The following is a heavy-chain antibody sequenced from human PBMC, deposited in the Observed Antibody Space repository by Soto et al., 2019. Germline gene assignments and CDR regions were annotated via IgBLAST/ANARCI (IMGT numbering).Heavy chain of an antibody. J-gene: IGHJ4*02. D-gene: IGHD3-16*01. CDR2: IYWDDDK. Sequence: QITLNESGPTVVRPTETLTLTCSFSGFSLTTSGVGVGWIRQSPGKAPERLALIYWDDDKRHSASLNSKLTITKDTSKNLVVLTVSELDPTDTATYYCAHRVFRAVWGLVTTTVTYFDLWGQGTPVAVS. CDR1: GFSLTTSGVG. V-gene: IGHV2-5*02. CDR3: AHRVFRAVWGLVTTTVTYFDL.